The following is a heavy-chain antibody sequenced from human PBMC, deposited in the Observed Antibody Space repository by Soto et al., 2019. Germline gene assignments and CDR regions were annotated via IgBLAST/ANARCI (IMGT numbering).Heavy chain of an antibody. D-gene: IGHD3-10*02. J-gene: IGHJ4*02. V-gene: IGHV3-21*01. CDR3: ATGTILGAKGSEY. CDR2: ISSSSGTI. CDR1: GFAFNIYS. Sequence: EVQLVESGGGLVKPGGSLRLSCAASGFAFNIYSMTWVRQAPGKGLEWVSSISSSSGTIYYADSVKGRFTISRDNANKSLYLQMNSLRAEDTAVYFCATGTILGAKGSEYWGQGTLVTVSS.